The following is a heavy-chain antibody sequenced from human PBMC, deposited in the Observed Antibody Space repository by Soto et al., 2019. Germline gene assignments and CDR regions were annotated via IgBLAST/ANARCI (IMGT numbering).Heavy chain of an antibody. J-gene: IGHJ5*02. CDR3: ARDYGSGSYRFDP. CDR2: ISAYNGNT. D-gene: IGHD3-10*01. V-gene: IGHV1-18*01. CDR1: ACTFTSYG. Sequence: QVQLVQSGPEVKKPGASVKVSCKASACTFTSYGITWVRQAPGQGLDWMGWISAYNGNTNYAQKFQGRVTMATDTSTSTAYMELRSLTSDDTAVYYCARDYGSGSYRFDPWGQGTLVTVSS.